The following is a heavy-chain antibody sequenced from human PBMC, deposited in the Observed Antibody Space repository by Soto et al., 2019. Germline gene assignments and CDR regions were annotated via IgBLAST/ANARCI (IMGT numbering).Heavy chain of an antibody. CDR3: ARGIGIVVVPAASPFVDY. CDR1: GGSFSGYY. D-gene: IGHD2-2*01. V-gene: IGHV4-34*01. CDR2: INHSGST. Sequence: SETLSLTCAVYGGSFSGYYWSWIRQPPGKGLEWIGEINHSGSTNYNPSLKSRVTISVDTSKNQFSLKLSSVTAADTAVYYCARGIGIVVVPAASPFVDYWGQGTLVTVSS. J-gene: IGHJ4*02.